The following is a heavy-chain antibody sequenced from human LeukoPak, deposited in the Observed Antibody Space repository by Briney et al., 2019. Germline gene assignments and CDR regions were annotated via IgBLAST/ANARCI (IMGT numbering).Heavy chain of an antibody. J-gene: IGHJ4*02. V-gene: IGHV6-1*01. D-gene: IGHD6-19*01. CDR2: TYYRCKWYN. CDR1: GDTVSSKNGA. CDR3: ARDFGTTGWHRFDY. Sequence: SQTLSLTCVVSGDTVSSKNGAWNWIRQSPSRGREWLGRTYYRCKWYNDYAESMEGRMTISQDTSNNQYTQHLNSVTPDDTAVYYCARDFGTTGWHRFDYWGQGTLVTVSS.